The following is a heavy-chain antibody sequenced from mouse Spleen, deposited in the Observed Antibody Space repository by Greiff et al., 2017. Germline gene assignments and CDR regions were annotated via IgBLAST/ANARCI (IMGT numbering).Heavy chain of an antibody. CDR2: INPSTGGT. J-gene: IGHJ2*01. CDR3: ASIGATDFDY. Sequence: VQLKESGPELVKPGASVKISCKASGYSFTGYYMNWVKQSPEKSLEWIGEINPSTGGTTYNQKFKAKATLTVDKSSSTAYMQLKSLTSEDSAVYYCASIGATDFDYWGQGTTLTGSS. V-gene: IGHV1-42*01. CDR1: GYSFTGYY. D-gene: IGHD1-1*01.